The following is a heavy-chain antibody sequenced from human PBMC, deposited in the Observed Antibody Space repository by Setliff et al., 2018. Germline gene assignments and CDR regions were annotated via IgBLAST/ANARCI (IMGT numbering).Heavy chain of an antibody. D-gene: IGHD3-16*01. CDR2: VSTYNGDT. CDR1: GYTFTNFG. Sequence: GASVKVSCKASGYTFTNFGITWVRQAPGQGLEWMGWVSTYNGDTNYAQKFRGRVTMTTDISTSTVYMELRTLRSDDTAVYYCARELRSPYWHLDSWGQGTQVTVSS. CDR3: ARELRSPYWHLDS. J-gene: IGHJ5*01. V-gene: IGHV1-18*01.